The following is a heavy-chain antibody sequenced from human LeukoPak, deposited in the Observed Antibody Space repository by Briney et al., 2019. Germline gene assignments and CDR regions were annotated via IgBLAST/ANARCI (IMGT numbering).Heavy chain of an antibody. CDR1: GGSVSSGSYY. Sequence: SETLSLTCTVSGGSVSSGSYYWSWIRHPPGKGLEWIGYIYYSGSTNYNPSLKSRVTISVDTSKNQFSLKLSSVTAADTAVYYCARAYGDYHYWGQGTLVTVSS. CDR2: IYYSGST. CDR3: ARAYGDYHY. V-gene: IGHV4-61*01. D-gene: IGHD4-17*01. J-gene: IGHJ4*02.